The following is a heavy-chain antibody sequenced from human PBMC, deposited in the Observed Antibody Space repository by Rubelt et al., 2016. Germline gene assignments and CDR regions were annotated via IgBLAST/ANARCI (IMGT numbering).Heavy chain of an antibody. J-gene: IGHJ4*02. CDR1: GFSLSTSGMC. Sequence: QVTLRESGPALVKPTQTLTLTCTLSGFSLSTSGMCVSLIRQPPGKALEWLALIYWDDDKRYSPSLKSRLTITKDTSKNQVVLTMTNMDPVDTATYYCAHNVDTAMADYWGQGTLVTVSS. D-gene: IGHD5-18*01. CDR2: IYWDDDK. CDR3: AHNVDTAMADY. V-gene: IGHV2-5*08.